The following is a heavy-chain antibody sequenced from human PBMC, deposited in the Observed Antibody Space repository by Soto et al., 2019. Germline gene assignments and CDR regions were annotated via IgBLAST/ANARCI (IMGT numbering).Heavy chain of an antibody. CDR3: ARLHSHGTYGMDV. CDR2: IIPIFGTT. D-gene: IGHD5-18*01. J-gene: IGHJ6*02. V-gene: IGHV1-69*13. CDR1: GGSFTYT. Sequence: ASVKVSCKASGGSFTYTLSWVRQAPGQGLEWMGGIIPIFGTTNYAQKFQGRVTITADESTKAAYMELSTLRSEDTAVYYCARLHSHGTYGMDVWGQGTTVTVSS.